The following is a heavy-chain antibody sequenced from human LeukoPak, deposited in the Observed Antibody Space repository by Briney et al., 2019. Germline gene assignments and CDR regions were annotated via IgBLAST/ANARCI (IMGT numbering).Heavy chain of an antibody. J-gene: IGHJ3*02. CDR3: ARQVEMATIDAFVI. CDR2: IYTSGST. V-gene: IGHV4-61*02. CDR1: GGSISSGSYY. D-gene: IGHD5-24*01. Sequence: SETLSLTCTVSGGSISSGSYYWSWIRQPAGKGLEWIGRIYTSGSTNYNPSLKSRVTISVDTSKNQFSLKLSSVTAADTAVYYCARQVEMATIDAFVIWGQGTMVTVSS.